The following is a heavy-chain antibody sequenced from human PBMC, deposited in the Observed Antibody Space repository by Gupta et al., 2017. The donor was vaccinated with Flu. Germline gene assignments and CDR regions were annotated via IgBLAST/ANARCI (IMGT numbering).Heavy chain of an antibody. J-gene: IGHJ4*02. D-gene: IGHD3-16*01. CDR1: GFTFSNFH. CDR2: IGSTVFTT. Sequence: EVQLLGPGGGFLQPGGSMRISCVASGFTFSNFHMHWVRQAPGRGLEWVSAIGSTVFTTFYGDSVQGRFSISRDNSKNTLFLQVSSLRVEYTAVYYCARDAVFNTVWGDFDYWGQGTLVTVSS. CDR3: ARDAVFNTVWGDFDY. V-gene: IGHV3-23*01.